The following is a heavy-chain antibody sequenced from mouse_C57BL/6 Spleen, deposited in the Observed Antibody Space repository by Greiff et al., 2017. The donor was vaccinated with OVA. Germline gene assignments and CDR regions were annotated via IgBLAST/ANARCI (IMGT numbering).Heavy chain of an antibody. J-gene: IGHJ1*03. CDR1: GYAFSSYW. Sequence: QVQLQQSGAELVKPGASVKISCKASGYAFSSYWMNWVKQRPGKGLEWIGQIYPGDGDTNYNGKFKGKATLTADKSSSTAYMQLSSLTSEDSAVYFCARSLVATRGYFDVWGTGTTVTVSS. V-gene: IGHV1-80*01. CDR2: IYPGDGDT. D-gene: IGHD1-1*01. CDR3: ARSLVATRGYFDV.